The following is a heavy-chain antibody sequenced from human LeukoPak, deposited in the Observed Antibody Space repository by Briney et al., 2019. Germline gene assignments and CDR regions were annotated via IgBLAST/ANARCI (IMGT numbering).Heavy chain of an antibody. J-gene: IGHJ5*02. CDR2: ISSSGSTI. CDR1: GFTFSDYY. V-gene: IGHV3-11*01. CDR3: ARCLEGGYYDWFDP. Sequence: PGGSLRLSCAASGFTFSDYYTSWIRQAPGKGLEWVSYISSSGSTIYYADSVKGRFTISRDNAKNSLYLQMNSLRAEDTAVYYCARCLEGGYYDWFDPWGQGTLVTVSS. D-gene: IGHD3-3*01.